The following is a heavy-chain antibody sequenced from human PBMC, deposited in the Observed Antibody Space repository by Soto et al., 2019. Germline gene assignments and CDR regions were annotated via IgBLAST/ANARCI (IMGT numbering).Heavy chain of an antibody. J-gene: IGHJ5*01. Sequence: RRLSCAASGFTFWKFGLHWVRQSPREGLEWVALISHDGTDKYYADSVKGRFTISRDNSKDTLFLHMDNLRPEDTGIYYCAKPTSFVTCFDSWGQGTLVTVS. CDR2: ISHDGTDK. D-gene: IGHD3-16*02. V-gene: IGHV3-30*18. CDR3: AKPTSFVTCFDS. CDR1: GFTFWKFG.